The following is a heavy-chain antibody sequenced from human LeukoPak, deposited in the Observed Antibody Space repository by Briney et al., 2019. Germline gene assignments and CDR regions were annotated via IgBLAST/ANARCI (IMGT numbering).Heavy chain of an antibody. J-gene: IGHJ5*02. CDR3: AVTAGYYYDSSGYYH. Sequence: SETLSHTCAVYGGSFSGYYWSWIRQPPGKGLEWIGEINHSGSTNYNPSLKSRVTISVDTSKNQFSLKLSSVTAADTAVYYCAVTAGYYYDSSGYYHWGQGTLVTVSS. CDR1: GGSFSGYY. CDR2: INHSGST. D-gene: IGHD3-22*01. V-gene: IGHV4-34*01.